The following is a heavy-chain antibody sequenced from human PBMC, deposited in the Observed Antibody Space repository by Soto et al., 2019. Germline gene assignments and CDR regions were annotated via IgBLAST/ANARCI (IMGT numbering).Heavy chain of an antibody. CDR3: ARERDGSGSLPYYFDQ. V-gene: IGHV1-69*13. CDR1: GGSLRNSG. CDR2: IIPIIGTP. Sequence: GASVKVSCKTSGGSLRNSGINWVRQAPGQGLEWVGGIIPIIGTPNYLQRLQTRVTITADESTNTAFLELGSLRFDDTAIYYCARERDGSGSLPYYFDQWGQGTLVTVSS. J-gene: IGHJ4*02. D-gene: IGHD3-10*01.